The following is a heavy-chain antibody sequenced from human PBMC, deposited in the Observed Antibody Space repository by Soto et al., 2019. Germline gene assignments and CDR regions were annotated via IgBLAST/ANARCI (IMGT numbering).Heavy chain of an antibody. V-gene: IGHV4-59*08. CDR1: GGSVSSYY. CDR2: IYYSGST. CDR3: ARSANSSYGLLYFDY. Sequence: ETLSLTCTVSGGSVSSYYWSWIRQSPGKGLEWIGYIYYSGSTKYKPSLKSRVTISVDTSKNQFSLKVSSATAADTAVYYCARSANSSYGLLYFDYWGQGTLVTVSS. D-gene: IGHD5-12*01. J-gene: IGHJ4*02.